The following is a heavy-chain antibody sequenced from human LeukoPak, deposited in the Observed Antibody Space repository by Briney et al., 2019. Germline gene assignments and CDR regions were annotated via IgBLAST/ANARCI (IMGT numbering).Heavy chain of an antibody. CDR2: IYSTGRS. Sequence: SETLSLTCTVSGGSISNYFWSWVRQPAGKGLEWIGRIYSTGRSDYNPSLKSRITMSVGTSKHQFSLKLSSVTAADTAVYYCASFTETYNPSDFWGQGTLVTVSS. V-gene: IGHV4-4*07. CDR3: ASFTETYNPSDF. J-gene: IGHJ4*02. CDR1: GGSISNYF. D-gene: IGHD1-1*01.